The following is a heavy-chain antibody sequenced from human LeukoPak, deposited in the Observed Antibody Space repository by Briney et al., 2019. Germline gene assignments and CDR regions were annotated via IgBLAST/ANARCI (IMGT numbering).Heavy chain of an antibody. Sequence: GASVKVSCKASGVTFSRYAIHWVRQAPGQGLEWMGGIIPIFGTTNYAQKFQGRVTITADESTSTAYMELSSLRSEDTAVYFCATSHYSSYRENGPHYYYYMEVWGKGTTVTVSS. J-gene: IGHJ6*03. CDR3: ATSHYSSYRENGPHYYYYMEV. V-gene: IGHV1-69*13. CDR2: IIPIFGTT. D-gene: IGHD6-19*01. CDR1: GVTFSRYA.